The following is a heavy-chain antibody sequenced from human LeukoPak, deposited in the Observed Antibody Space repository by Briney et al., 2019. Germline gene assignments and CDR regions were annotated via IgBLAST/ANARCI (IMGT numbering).Heavy chain of an antibody. Sequence: SETLSLTCVVYGGSFSGYYWSWIRQPPGKGLKWIGEINHSGSTNYNPSLKSRVTISVDTFKNQFSLKLSSVTAADTAVYYCARTYYYGSGSYSPPEAFDIWGQGTMVTVSS. CDR1: GGSFSGYY. V-gene: IGHV4-34*01. CDR3: ARTYYYGSGSYSPPEAFDI. J-gene: IGHJ3*02. CDR2: INHSGST. D-gene: IGHD3-10*01.